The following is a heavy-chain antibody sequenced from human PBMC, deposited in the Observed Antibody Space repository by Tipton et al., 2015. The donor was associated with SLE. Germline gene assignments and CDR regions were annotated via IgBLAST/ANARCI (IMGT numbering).Heavy chain of an antibody. Sequence: SLRLSCAASGLTFSNHAMSWVRQAPGRGLEWVSIIYSGGGVSYYGDSVKGRTTFSRDDSKNMLDLEMNSLRVDDTAVYYCVARVDWYFDLWGRGTLVTVSS. CDR3: VARVDWYFDL. V-gene: IGHV3-23*03. D-gene: IGHD6-6*01. CDR1: GLTFSNHA. J-gene: IGHJ2*01. CDR2: IYSGGGVS.